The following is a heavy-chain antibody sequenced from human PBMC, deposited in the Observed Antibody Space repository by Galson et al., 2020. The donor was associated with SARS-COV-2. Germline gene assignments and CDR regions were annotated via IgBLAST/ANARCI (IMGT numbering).Heavy chain of an antibody. Sequence: ASVKVSCMASGYTFVSSSISWVRQARGQGLVWMGWISGHNGVTNMAQRFQDRVTLTRDPSTSTAYMELRSLRSDDTALYFCAIDSVGRGVMDYWGQGSLVTVSS. CDR3: AIDSVGRGVMDY. D-gene: IGHD3-16*01. CDR2: ISGHNGVT. J-gene: IGHJ4*02. CDR1: GYTFVSSS. V-gene: IGHV1-18*04.